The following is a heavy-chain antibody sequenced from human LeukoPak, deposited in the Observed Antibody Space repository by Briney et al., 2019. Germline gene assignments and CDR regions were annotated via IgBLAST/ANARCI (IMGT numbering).Heavy chain of an antibody. CDR3: VRGIATGIDWFDP. Sequence: AGGSLRLSCAASGFTFSTYWMSWVRQAPGKGLEWVANIKPDGSEKYYVDSVKGRFTTSRDNAKNSLYLQMNNLRAEDTAVYYCVRGIATGIDWFDPWGQGTLVTVSS. V-gene: IGHV3-7*01. CDR1: GFTFSTYW. CDR2: IKPDGSEK. J-gene: IGHJ5*02. D-gene: IGHD6-13*01.